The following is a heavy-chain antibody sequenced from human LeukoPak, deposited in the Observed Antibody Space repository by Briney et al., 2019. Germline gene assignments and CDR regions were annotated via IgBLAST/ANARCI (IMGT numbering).Heavy chain of an antibody. D-gene: IGHD6-13*01. CDR1: GGSVNNGRYY. Sequence: SETLSLTCAVSGGSVNNGRYYWSWIRQPPGKGLEWIGYVYYSGDSDYNPSLKSRVNISVDTSKDIFSLKMNFVTAADTAMYFCARGIAAGGYYWYSDLWGRGTLVSVSS. CDR3: ARGIAAGGYYWYSDL. CDR2: VYYSGDS. J-gene: IGHJ2*01. V-gene: IGHV4-61*03.